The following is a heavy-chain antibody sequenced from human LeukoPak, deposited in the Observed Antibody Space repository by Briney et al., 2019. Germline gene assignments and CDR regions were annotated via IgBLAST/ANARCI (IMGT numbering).Heavy chain of an antibody. CDR1: GYPFIGQY. D-gene: IGHD2-8*01. CDR2: INPNSGAT. Sequence: ASLKGSCKTSGYPFIGQYLSWVRQAPGQGLEWMGRINPNSGATNYAQKFQGRLTMTRDTSISTAYMGLSRLTSDDTAVYYCARDFPNCPTGSCTLFYYYMDIWGNGTTVTVSS. V-gene: IGHV1-2*02. CDR3: ARDFPNCPTGSCTLFYYYMDI. J-gene: IGHJ6*03.